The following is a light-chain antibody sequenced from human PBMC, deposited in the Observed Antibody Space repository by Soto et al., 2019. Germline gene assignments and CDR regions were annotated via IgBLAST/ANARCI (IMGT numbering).Light chain of an antibody. CDR2: EVS. CDR1: SSDIGDYNF. Sequence: QSALTQPASVSGSPGQSITISCTGTSSDIGDYNFVSWYQHYPGQAPKLMIYEVSNLPSGVSNRFSASKSGNTASLTISGLQTEDEADYYCASYTTGSTLVVFGGGTKLTVL. CDR3: ASYTTGSTLVV. J-gene: IGLJ3*02. V-gene: IGLV2-14*01.